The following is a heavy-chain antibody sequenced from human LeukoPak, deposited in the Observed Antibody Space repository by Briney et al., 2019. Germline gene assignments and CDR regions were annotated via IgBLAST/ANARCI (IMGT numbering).Heavy chain of an antibody. CDR3: ARAGYYYDSSAYAIDY. Sequence: SETLSLTCIVSGGSISSYYWSWIRPPAGRGLEWIGRIYISGRTNYNPSLKSRVTMSVDTSKNQFSLKLRSVTAADTAVYYCARAGYYYDSSAYAIDYWGQGTLVTVSS. V-gene: IGHV4-4*07. J-gene: IGHJ4*02. CDR1: GGSISSYY. D-gene: IGHD3-22*01. CDR2: IYISGRT.